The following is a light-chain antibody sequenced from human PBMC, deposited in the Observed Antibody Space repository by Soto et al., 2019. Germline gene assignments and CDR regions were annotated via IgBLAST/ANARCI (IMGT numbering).Light chain of an antibody. V-gene: IGKV3-20*01. CDR3: HASATLPRT. Sequence: EIVLTQSPGILSLSSGERATLSCRASQSVSNNFLAWYPQKPGQAPRLLIYTASSRATGIPDRFSGSGSGTDFTLTIIRLEPEDFAVYYCHASATLPRTCGQGTEVEIK. J-gene: IGKJ1*01. CDR1: QSVSNNF. CDR2: TAS.